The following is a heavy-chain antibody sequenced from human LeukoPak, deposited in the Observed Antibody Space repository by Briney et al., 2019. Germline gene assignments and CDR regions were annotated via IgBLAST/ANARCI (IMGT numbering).Heavy chain of an antibody. D-gene: IGHD3-22*01. J-gene: IGHJ4*02. CDR2: IWYDGSNK. CDR3: ARDYFTMIVVAPDY. V-gene: IGHV3-30*19. CDR1: GFTFSSYG. Sequence: PGGSLRLSCAASGFTFSSYGMHWVRQAPGKGLEWVAVIWYDGSNKYYADSVKGRFTISRDNSKNTLYLQMNSLRAEDTAVYYCARDYFTMIVVAPDYWGQGTLVTVSS.